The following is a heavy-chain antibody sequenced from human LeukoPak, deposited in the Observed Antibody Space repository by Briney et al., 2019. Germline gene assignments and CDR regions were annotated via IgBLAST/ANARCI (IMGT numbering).Heavy chain of an antibody. V-gene: IGHV4-39*01. CDR1: GGSISSHY. Sequence: SETLSLTCTVSGGSISSHYWGWIRQPPGKGLEWIGSIYYSGSTYYNPSLKSRVTISVDTSKNQFSLKLSSVTAADTAVYYCARGGGYGGNSGWFDPWGQGTLVTVSS. D-gene: IGHD4-23*01. J-gene: IGHJ5*02. CDR3: ARGGGYGGNSGWFDP. CDR2: IYYSGST.